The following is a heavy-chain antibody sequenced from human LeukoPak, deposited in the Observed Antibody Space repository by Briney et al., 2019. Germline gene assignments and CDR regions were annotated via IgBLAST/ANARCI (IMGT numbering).Heavy chain of an antibody. Sequence: GGSLRLSCAASGFTFSSYAMSWVRQAPGKGLEWVSAISGSGGSTYYADSVKGRFTISRDNSKNALYLQMNSLRAEDTALFYCAKYGGDYYYYYGMDVWGQGTTVTVSS. J-gene: IGHJ6*02. CDR1: GFTFSSYA. CDR2: ISGSGGST. CDR3: AKYGGDYYYYYGMDV. D-gene: IGHD4-23*01. V-gene: IGHV3-23*01.